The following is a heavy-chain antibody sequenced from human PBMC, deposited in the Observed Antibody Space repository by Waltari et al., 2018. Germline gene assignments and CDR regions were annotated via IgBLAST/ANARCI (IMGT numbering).Heavy chain of an antibody. V-gene: IGHV4-4*07. CDR3: ARVFWTSASSGVSFLDP. J-gene: IGHJ5*02. CDR1: GGSISSYY. CDR2: IYISGST. D-gene: IGHD3-3*01. Sequence: QVQLQESGPGLVKPSETLPLTCTVPGGSISSYYWSWIRQPAGKGLEWIGRIYISGSTNYNPSLKSRVTMSLDTSKNHFSLTLSSVTAADTAVYYCARVFWTSASSGVSFLDPWGQGTLVTVSS.